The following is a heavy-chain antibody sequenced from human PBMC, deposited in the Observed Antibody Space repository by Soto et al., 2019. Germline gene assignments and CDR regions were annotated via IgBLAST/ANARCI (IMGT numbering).Heavy chain of an antibody. J-gene: IGHJ4*02. CDR1: GGSFSGYY. Sequence: SETLSLTCAVYGGSFSGYYWSWIRQPPGKGLEWIGEINHSGSTNYNPSLKSRVTISVDTSKNQFSLKLSSVTAADTAVYYCARSVPDDSSCYFDYWGQGTLVTVSS. CDR3: ARSVPDDSSCYFDY. V-gene: IGHV4-34*01. CDR2: INHSGST. D-gene: IGHD3-22*01.